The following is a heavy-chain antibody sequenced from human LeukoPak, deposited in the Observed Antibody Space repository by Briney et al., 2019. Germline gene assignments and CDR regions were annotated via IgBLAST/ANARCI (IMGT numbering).Heavy chain of an antibody. CDR1: GGTFSRYA. CDR3: AREGLDGTTQIYYYGMDV. V-gene: IGHV1-69*04. Sequence: GASVKVSCKASGGTFSRYAFSWVRQAPGQGLEWMGRIIPTLGIANYAQTFQDRVTITADKSTSTAYMELSSLSFEDTAVYYCAREGLDGTTQIYYYGMDVWGQGTTVTVSS. J-gene: IGHJ6*02. D-gene: IGHD1-7*01. CDR2: IIPTLGIA.